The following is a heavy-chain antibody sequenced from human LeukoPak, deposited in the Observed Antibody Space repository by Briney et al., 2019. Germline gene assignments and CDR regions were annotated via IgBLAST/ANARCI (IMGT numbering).Heavy chain of an antibody. D-gene: IGHD1-1*01. Sequence: PGGSLRLSCAASGFTFSSYSMNWVRQAPGKGLEWVSYITNSGSTTDYADSVKGRFTISRDNAKNSLYLQMSSLRAEDTAVYYCVRGGGPSYKYNAFDIWGQGTMVTVSS. V-gene: IGHV3-48*04. J-gene: IGHJ3*02. CDR1: GFTFSSYS. CDR2: ITNSGSTT. CDR3: VRGGGPSYKYNAFDI.